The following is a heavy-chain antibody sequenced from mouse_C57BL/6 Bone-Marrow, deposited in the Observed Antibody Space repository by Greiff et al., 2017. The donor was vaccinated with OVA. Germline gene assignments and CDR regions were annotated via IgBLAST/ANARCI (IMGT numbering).Heavy chain of an antibody. CDR2: IHPNSGST. CDR3: AIGYYYGSSHYYAMDY. D-gene: IGHD1-1*01. Sequence: QVQLQQPGAELVKPGASVKLSCKASGYTFTSYWMHWVKQRPGQGLEWIGMIHPNSGSTNYNEKFKSKATLTVDKSSSTAYMQLSSLTSEDSAVYYCAIGYYYGSSHYYAMDYWGQGTSVTVSS. J-gene: IGHJ4*01. CDR1: GYTFTSYW. V-gene: IGHV1-64*01.